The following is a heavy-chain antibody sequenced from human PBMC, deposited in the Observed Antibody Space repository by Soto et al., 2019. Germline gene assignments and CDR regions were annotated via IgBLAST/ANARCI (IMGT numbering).Heavy chain of an antibody. CDR1: GDSISSGDYY. CDR2: ISYSGST. V-gene: IGHV4-31*03. Sequence: QVQLQESGPGLVKPSQTLSLTCTVSGDSISSGDYYWSWIRQHPGKGLEWIGYISYSGSTYYNPSLKSRGTISADTSKNQFSLRLSSVTAADTAVYYCARTTYYDSSGYYVGSFDIWGQGTVVTVSS. CDR3: ARTTYYDSSGYYVGSFDI. D-gene: IGHD3-22*01. J-gene: IGHJ3*02.